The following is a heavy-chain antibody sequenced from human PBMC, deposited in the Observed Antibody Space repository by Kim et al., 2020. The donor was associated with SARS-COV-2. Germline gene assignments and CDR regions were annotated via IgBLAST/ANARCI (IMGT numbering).Heavy chain of an antibody. CDR1: GFTFDDYA. CDR3: AKDVSMEQQRPFDY. Sequence: GGSLRLSCAASGFTFDDYAMHWVRQAPGKGLEWVSGISWNSGSIGYADSVKGRFTISRDNAKNSLYLQMNSLRAEDTALYYCAKDVSMEQQRPFDYWGQGTLVTVSS. J-gene: IGHJ4*02. CDR2: ISWNSGSI. V-gene: IGHV3-9*01. D-gene: IGHD6-13*01.